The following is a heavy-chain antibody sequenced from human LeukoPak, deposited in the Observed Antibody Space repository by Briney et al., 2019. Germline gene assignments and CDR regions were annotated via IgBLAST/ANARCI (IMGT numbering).Heavy chain of an antibody. J-gene: IGHJ4*02. Sequence: GGSLRLSCAASGFTFSDFYMSWIRQAPGKGLEWVSYISRSSNYINYADSVKGRFTISRDNAKYSLYLQMNSLRAEDTAEYYCARDMVAADGYFDYWGQGTLVTVSS. CDR2: ISRSSNYI. D-gene: IGHD6-13*01. CDR1: GFTFSDFY. V-gene: IGHV3-11*06. CDR3: ARDMVAADGYFDY.